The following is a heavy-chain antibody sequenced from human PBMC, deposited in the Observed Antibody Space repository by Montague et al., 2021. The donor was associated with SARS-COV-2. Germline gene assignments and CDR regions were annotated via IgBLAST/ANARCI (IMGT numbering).Heavy chain of an antibody. J-gene: IGHJ4*02. Sequence: SLRLSCAASGFTFSSYWMSWVRQAPGKGLEWVANIKQDGSEKYYVDSVKGRFTISRDNAKNSLYLQMNSLRAEDTAVYYCARISDYYDYIWESFDYWGQGTLVTVSS. V-gene: IGHV3-7*03. CDR3: ARISDYYDYIWESFDY. CDR1: GFTFSSYW. CDR2: IKQDGSEK. D-gene: IGHD3-16*01.